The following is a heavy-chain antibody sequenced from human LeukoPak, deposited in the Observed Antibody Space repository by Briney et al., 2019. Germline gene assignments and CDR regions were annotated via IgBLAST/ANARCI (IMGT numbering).Heavy chain of an antibody. Sequence: PGGSLRLSCAASGFTVSSNYMSWVRQAPGKGLEWGSVIYSGGSTYYADSVKGRFTISRDNSKNTLYLQMNSLRAEDTAVYYCAKGAVFGVVTLPYFDYWGQGTLVTVSS. CDR3: AKGAVFGVVTLPYFDY. CDR2: IYSGGST. D-gene: IGHD3-3*01. J-gene: IGHJ4*02. CDR1: GFTVSSNY. V-gene: IGHV3-66*01.